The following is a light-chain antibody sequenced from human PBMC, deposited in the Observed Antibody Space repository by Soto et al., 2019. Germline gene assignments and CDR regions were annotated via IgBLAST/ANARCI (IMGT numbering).Light chain of an antibody. CDR3: LQHNIYPFT. CDR2: AAS. J-gene: IGKJ3*01. CDR1: QGIGND. V-gene: IGKV1-17*01. Sequence: DIQMTQSPSSLSASVGDRVTITCRASQGIGNDLGWYQQRPGKAPKRLIYAASSLESGVPSSFSCSGSGTEFTLIISSLQPEDFATYYCLQHNIYPFTFGPGTKVDIK.